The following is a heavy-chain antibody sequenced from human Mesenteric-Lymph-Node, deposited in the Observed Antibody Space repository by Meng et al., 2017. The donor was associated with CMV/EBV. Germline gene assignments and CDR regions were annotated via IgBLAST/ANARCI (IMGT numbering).Heavy chain of an antibody. Sequence: GESLKISCAASGFTFSDHYISWIRQAPGKGLEWLSHISGSGKTTYHADSVKGRFTISRDNTKNSVYLQMNSLRGEDTAVYYCAMMGGTYFDSWSGYSSWGQGTLVTVS. J-gene: IGHJ5*02. CDR3: AMMGGTYFDSWSGYSS. CDR1: GFTFSDHY. V-gene: IGHV3-11*01. D-gene: IGHD3-3*01. CDR2: ISGSGKTT.